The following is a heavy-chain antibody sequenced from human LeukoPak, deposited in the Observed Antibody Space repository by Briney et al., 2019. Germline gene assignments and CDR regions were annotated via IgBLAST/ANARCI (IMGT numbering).Heavy chain of an antibody. CDR3: ARGLSGSYYVWPGPADAFDI. V-gene: IGHV4-34*01. CDR1: GGSFSGYY. D-gene: IGHD1-26*01. J-gene: IGHJ3*02. Sequence: PSETLFLTCAVYGGSFSGYYWSWIRQPPGKGLEWIGEINHSGSTNYNPSLKSRVTISVDTSKNQFSLKLSSVTAADTAVYYCARGLSGSYYVWPGPADAFDIWGQGTMVTVSS. CDR2: INHSGST.